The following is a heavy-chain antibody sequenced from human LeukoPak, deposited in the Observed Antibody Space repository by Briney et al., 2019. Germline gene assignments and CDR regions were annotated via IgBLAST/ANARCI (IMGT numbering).Heavy chain of an antibody. V-gene: IGHV4-34*01. CDR1: GGSFSGYY. CDR3: ASAARHRFDY. J-gene: IGHJ4*02. Sequence: PSETLSLTCAVYGGSFSGYYWSWIRQPPRKGLEWIGEINHSGSTNYNPSLKSRVTISVDTSKNQFSLKLSSVTAADTAVYYCASAARHRFDYWGQGTLVTVSS. CDR2: INHSGST. D-gene: IGHD6-6*01.